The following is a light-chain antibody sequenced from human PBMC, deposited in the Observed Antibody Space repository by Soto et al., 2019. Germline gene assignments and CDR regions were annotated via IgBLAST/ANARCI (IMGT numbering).Light chain of an antibody. CDR1: QDINSS. CDR2: VAS. J-gene: IGKJ3*01. V-gene: IGKV1-8*01. CDR3: LQYYNYPFT. Sequence: AIRMTQSPSSLSASTGDRVTITCRASQDINSSVAWYQQKPGKAPKLLISVASTWQRGVASRFSGSGSGTDSTLTISCLQSEDFATYYCLQYYNYPFTFAARTKVD.